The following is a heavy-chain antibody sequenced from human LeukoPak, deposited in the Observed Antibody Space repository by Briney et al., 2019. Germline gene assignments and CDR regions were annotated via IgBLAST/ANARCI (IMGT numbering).Heavy chain of an antibody. CDR3: AREGCSSTSCYWFDP. V-gene: IGHV1-2*02. D-gene: IGHD2-2*01. Sequence: ASVKVSCKASGYTFTGYYMHWVRQAPGQGLEWMGWINPNSGGTNYAQKFQDRVTMTRDTSINTAYMELTRLRSDDTVVYYCAREGCSSTSCYWFDPWGQGTLVTVSS. J-gene: IGHJ5*02. CDR2: INPNSGGT. CDR1: GYTFTGYY.